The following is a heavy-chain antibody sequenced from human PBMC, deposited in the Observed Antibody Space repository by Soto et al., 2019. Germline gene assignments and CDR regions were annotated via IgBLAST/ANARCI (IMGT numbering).Heavy chain of an antibody. CDR2: ISSSSSYI. Sequence: GGSLRLSCAASGFTFSSYSMNWVRQAPGKGLEWVSSISSSSSYIYYADSVKGRFTISRDNAKNSLYLQMNSLRDEDTAVYYCARENYGDYLNWFDPWGQGTLVTVSS. CDR3: ARENYGDYLNWFDP. J-gene: IGHJ5*02. V-gene: IGHV3-21*01. D-gene: IGHD4-17*01. CDR1: GFTFSSYS.